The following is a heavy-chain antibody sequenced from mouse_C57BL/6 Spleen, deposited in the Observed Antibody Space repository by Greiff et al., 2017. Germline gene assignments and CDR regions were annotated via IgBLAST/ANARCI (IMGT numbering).Heavy chain of an antibody. V-gene: IGHV5-6*02. J-gene: IGHJ4*01. D-gene: IGHD1-1*01. CDR1: GFTFSSYG. CDR2: ISSGGSYT. CDR3: ARHDGSSCEGAMDY. Sequence: DVKLVESGGDLVKPGGSLKLSCAASGFTFSSYGMSWVRQTPDKRLEWVATISSGGSYTYYPDSVKGRFTISRDNAKNTRYLQMSSLKSEDTAMYYCARHDGSSCEGAMDYWGQGTSVTVSS.